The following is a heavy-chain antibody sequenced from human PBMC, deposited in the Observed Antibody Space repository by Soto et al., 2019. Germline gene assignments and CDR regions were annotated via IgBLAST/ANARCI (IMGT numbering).Heavy chain of an antibody. Sequence: EVQLVESGGGLVQPGRSLRLSCAASGFTFDDYAMHWVRPAPGKGLEWVSGISWNSGSIGYADSVKGRFTISRDNAKNSLYLQMNSLRAEDTALYYCAKDRAAAGYIGYYMDVWGKGTTVTVSS. CDR3: AKDRAAAGYIGYYMDV. V-gene: IGHV3-9*01. J-gene: IGHJ6*03. CDR2: ISWNSGSI. CDR1: GFTFDDYA. D-gene: IGHD6-13*01.